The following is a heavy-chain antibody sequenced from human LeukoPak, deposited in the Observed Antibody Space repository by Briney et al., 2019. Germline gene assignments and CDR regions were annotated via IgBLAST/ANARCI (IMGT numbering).Heavy chain of an antibody. CDR1: GYTFTGYY. CDR2: INPNSGGT. D-gene: IGHD3-10*01. CDR3: ARRYYGSGSSFDY. V-gene: IGHV1-2*06. Sequence: GASVKVSCKASGYTFTGYYMHWVRQAPGQGLEWMGRINPNSGGTNYAQKFQGRVTMIRDTSISTAYMELSRLRSDDTAVYYCARRYYGSGSSFDYWGQGTLVTVSS. J-gene: IGHJ4*02.